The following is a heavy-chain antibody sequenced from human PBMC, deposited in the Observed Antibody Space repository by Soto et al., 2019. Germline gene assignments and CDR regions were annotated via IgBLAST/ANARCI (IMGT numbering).Heavy chain of an antibody. CDR2: IYYSGST. V-gene: IGHV4-59*01. J-gene: IGHJ5*02. CDR1: GGSISSYY. Sequence: QVQLQESGPGLVKPSETLSLTCTVSGGSISSYYWSWIRQPPGKGLEWIGYIYYSGSTNYNPSLKSRVTISVDTSKNQFSLKLSSVTAADTAVYYCASHRDTYNYWFDPWGQGTLVTVSS. D-gene: IGHD1-1*01. CDR3: ASHRDTYNYWFDP.